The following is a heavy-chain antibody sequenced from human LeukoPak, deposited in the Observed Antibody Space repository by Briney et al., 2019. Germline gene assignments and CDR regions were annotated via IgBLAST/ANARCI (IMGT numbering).Heavy chain of an antibody. CDR2: IIPIFGTA. J-gene: IGHJ5*02. D-gene: IGHD6-19*01. CDR1: GGTFSSSA. CDR3: ARAGYSSGWGYWFDP. Sequence: SVKVSCKASGGTFSSSAISWVRQAPGQGLEWMGGIIPIFGTANYAQKFQGRVTITTDESTSTAYMELSSLRSEDTAVYYCARAGYSSGWGYWFDPWGQGTLVTVSS. V-gene: IGHV1-69*05.